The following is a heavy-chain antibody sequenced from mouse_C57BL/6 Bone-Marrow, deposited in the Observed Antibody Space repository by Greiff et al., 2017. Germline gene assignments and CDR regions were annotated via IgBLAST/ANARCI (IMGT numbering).Heavy chain of an antibody. J-gene: IGHJ4*01. CDR1: GFNIKDDY. Sequence: VQLQQSGAELVRPGASVKLSCTASGFNIKDDYMHWVKQRPEQGLEWIGWIDPENGDTEYASKFQGKATITADTSSNTAYLQLSSLTSEDTAVYYCTTDYYGSSVYYYAMDYWGQGTSVTVSS. D-gene: IGHD1-1*01. CDR3: TTDYYGSSVYYYAMDY. V-gene: IGHV14-4*01. CDR2: IDPENGDT.